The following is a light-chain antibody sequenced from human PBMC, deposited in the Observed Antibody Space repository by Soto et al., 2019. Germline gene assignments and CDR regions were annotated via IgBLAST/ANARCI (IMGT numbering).Light chain of an antibody. CDR3: SLSYAGARPV. V-gene: IGLV7-46*01. CDR1: FGAVTKDNY. J-gene: IGLJ3*02. Sequence: QAVVTQEPSLTVSPGGTVTLTCGSSFGAVTKDNYPYWFQQKPGQAPRTLIYDTNNRQSWTPGRFSGSLLGGKAALTLSGAQPEDEADYYCSLSYAGARPVFGGGTKLTVL. CDR2: DTN.